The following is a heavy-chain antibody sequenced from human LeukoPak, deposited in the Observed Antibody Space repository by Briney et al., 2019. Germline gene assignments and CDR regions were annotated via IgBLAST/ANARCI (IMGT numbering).Heavy chain of an antibody. CDR1: GGSISSSSYY. CDR2: IYYSGST. Sequence: SETLSLTRTVSGGSISSSSYYWGWIRQPPGKGLEWIGSIYYSGSTYYNPSLKSRVTISVDTSKNQFSLKLSSVTAADTAVYYCARHGHLSIFGDKAFDYWGQGTLVTVSS. V-gene: IGHV4-39*01. CDR3: ARHGHLSIFGDKAFDY. J-gene: IGHJ4*02. D-gene: IGHD3-3*01.